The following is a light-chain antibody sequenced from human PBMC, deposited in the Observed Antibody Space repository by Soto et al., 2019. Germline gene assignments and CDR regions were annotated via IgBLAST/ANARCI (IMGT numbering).Light chain of an antibody. CDR3: LQYNSFPQT. CDR1: QGIRNE. J-gene: IGKJ1*01. Sequence: IQMTQSPSSLSASVGDRVTITCRASQGIRNELAWYQQKPGKAPDRLLYDASSLQTGVPSRLSGSGSGTEFTLTISSLQPEDFATYYCLQYNSFPQTFGQGTKVDIK. V-gene: IGKV1-17*01. CDR2: DAS.